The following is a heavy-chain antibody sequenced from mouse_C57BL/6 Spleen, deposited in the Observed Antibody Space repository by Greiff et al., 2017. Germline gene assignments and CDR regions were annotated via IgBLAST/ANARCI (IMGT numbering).Heavy chain of an antibody. Sequence: EPGAELARPGASVKLSCKASGYTFTSYGISWVKQRTGQGLEWIGEISPRSGNTYYNEKFKGKATLTVDQASSTAYMELRSLPSADSAVYCCVAYYDGSSPRYAMDYWGQGTSVTVSS. CDR3: VAYYDGSSPRYAMDY. CDR1: GYTFTSYG. J-gene: IGHJ4*01. CDR2: ISPRSGNT. V-gene: IGHV1-81*01. D-gene: IGHD1-1*01.